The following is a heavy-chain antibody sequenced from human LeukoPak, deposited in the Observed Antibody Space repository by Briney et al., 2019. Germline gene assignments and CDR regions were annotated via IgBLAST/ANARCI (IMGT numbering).Heavy chain of an antibody. V-gene: IGHV4-59*01. CDR1: GGSISNYY. CDR2: IYYSGST. Sequence: PSETLSLTCTVSGGSISNYYWNYIRQPPGKGLEWIGYIYYSGSTNYNPSLKSRVTISVDTSKNQFSLKLSSVTAADTAVYYCARVADYGGNGGYYYYYYYMDVWGKGTTVTVSS. D-gene: IGHD4-23*01. J-gene: IGHJ6*03. CDR3: ARVADYGGNGGYYYYYYYMDV.